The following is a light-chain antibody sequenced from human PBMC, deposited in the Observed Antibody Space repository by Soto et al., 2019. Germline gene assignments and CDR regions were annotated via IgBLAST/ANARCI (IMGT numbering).Light chain of an antibody. Sequence: QSVLTQPASVSGSPGQSITISCTGTSSDVGGYNYVSWYQQQAGKAPKLLIYEVNYRPSGVSDRFSGSKYGTTASLTISGLQAEDEADYYCSSYTTTKNCVSGTGTKVTVL. CDR2: EVN. J-gene: IGLJ1*01. V-gene: IGLV2-14*01. CDR3: SSYTTTKNCV. CDR1: SSDVGGYNY.